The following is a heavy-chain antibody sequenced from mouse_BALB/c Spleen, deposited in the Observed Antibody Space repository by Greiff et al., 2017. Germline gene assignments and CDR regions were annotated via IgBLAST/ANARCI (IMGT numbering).Heavy chain of an antibody. CDR2: ISSGSSTI. Sequence: EVQLVESGGDLMKPGGSLKLSCAASGFTFSSFGMHWVRQAPEKGLEWVAYISSGSSTIYYADTVKGRFTISRDNPKNTLFLQMTSLRSEDTAMYYCAREGDWDDAMDYWGQGTSVTVSS. CDR3: AREGDWDDAMDY. D-gene: IGHD4-1*01. CDR1: GFTFSSFG. J-gene: IGHJ4*01. V-gene: IGHV5-17*02.